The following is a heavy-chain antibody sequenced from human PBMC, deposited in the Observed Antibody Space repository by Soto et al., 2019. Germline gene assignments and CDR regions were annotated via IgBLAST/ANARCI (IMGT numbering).Heavy chain of an antibody. CDR3: ARDTYYYDSSGYHY. J-gene: IGHJ4*02. CDR1: GGPFSSYA. CDR2: IIPIFGTA. V-gene: IGHV1-69*13. Sequence: GASVKVSCKSSGGPFSSYAISWVRQAPGQGLEWMGGIIPIFGTANYAQKFQGRVTITADESTSTAYMELSSLRSEDTAVYYCARDTYYYDSSGYHYWGQGTLVTVSS. D-gene: IGHD3-22*01.